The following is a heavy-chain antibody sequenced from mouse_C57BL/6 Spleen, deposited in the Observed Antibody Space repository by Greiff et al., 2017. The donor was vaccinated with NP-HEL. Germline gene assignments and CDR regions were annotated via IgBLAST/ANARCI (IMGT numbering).Heavy chain of an antibody. Sequence: VQLQQSGPELVKPGASVKISCKASGYSFTGYYMNWVKQSPDQSLEWIGAINPSTGGTTYNQKFKAKATLTVDKSSSTAYMQLKSLTSEDSAVDYCARSDYDDGSYAMDYWGQGTSVTVSS. V-gene: IGHV1-42*01. CDR2: INPSTGGT. J-gene: IGHJ4*01. CDR1: GYSFTGYY. CDR3: ARSDYDDGSYAMDY. D-gene: IGHD2-4*01.